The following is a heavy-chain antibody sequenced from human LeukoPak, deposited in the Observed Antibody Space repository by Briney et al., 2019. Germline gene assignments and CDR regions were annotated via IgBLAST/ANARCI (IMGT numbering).Heavy chain of an antibody. V-gene: IGHV4-34*01. CDR1: GGSFSGYY. CDR2: INHSGST. CDR3: ARVPIAVADTAYYYYYGMDV. Sequence: SETLSLTCAVYGGSFSGYYWSWIRQPPGKGLEWIGEINHSGSTNYNPSLKSRVTISVDTSKNQFSLKLSSVTAADTAVYYCARVPIAVADTAYYYYYGMDVWGQGTTVTVSS. J-gene: IGHJ6*02. D-gene: IGHD6-19*01.